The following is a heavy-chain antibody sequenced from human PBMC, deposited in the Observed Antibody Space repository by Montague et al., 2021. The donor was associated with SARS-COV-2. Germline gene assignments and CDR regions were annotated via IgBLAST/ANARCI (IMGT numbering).Heavy chain of an antibody. CDR2: ISSSSSYI. D-gene: IGHD2/OR15-2a*01. CDR3: VSQEGSIY. CDR1: GFTFSSYS. J-gene: IGHJ4*02. V-gene: IGHV3-21*01. Sequence: PLRLSCAASGFTFSSYSMNWVRQAPGKGLEWVSSISSSSSYIYYADSVKGRFTISRDNAKNSLYLQMNSLRAEDTAVYYCVSQEGSIYWGQGTLVTVSS.